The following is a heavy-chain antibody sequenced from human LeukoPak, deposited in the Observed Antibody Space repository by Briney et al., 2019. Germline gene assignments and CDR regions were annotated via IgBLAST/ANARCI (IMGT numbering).Heavy chain of an antibody. CDR3: AKEGNSGYDYYYYGMDV. Sequence: GGSLRLSCAASGFTFSSYGMHWVRQAPGKGLEWVAVISYDGSNKYYADSVKGRFTISRDNSKNTLYLQMNSLRAEDTAVYYCAKEGNSGYDYYYYGMDVWGKGTTVTVSS. V-gene: IGHV3-30*18. J-gene: IGHJ6*04. D-gene: IGHD5-12*01. CDR2: ISYDGSNK. CDR1: GFTFSSYG.